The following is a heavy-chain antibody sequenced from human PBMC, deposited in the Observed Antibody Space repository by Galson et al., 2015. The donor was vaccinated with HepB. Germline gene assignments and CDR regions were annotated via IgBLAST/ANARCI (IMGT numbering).Heavy chain of an antibody. CDR1: GYTFSSYW. Sequence: QSGAEVKKPGESLKISCKGSGYTFSSYWIAWVRQMPGKGLEWMAIIYPGDSDTRYSPSFQGHITTSADKSIGTAYLHWSSLKDSDTATYYCARLNSYGHEVHYGIDVWGQGTTVTVSS. J-gene: IGHJ6*02. CDR3: ARLNSYGHEVHYGIDV. CDR2: IYPGDSDT. V-gene: IGHV5-51*01. D-gene: IGHD3-16*01.